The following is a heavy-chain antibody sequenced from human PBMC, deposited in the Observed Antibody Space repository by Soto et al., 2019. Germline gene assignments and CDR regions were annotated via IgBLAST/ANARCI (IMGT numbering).Heavy chain of an antibody. D-gene: IGHD2-15*01. J-gene: IGHJ2*01. CDR3: ARDQGPYCSGGSCYSRYFDL. Sequence: QVQLVQSGAEVKKPGASVKVSCKASGYTFTSYGISWVRQAPGQGLEWMGWISAYNGNTNYAQKLQGRATMTTDTSTSTAYMELRSLRSDDTAVYYCARDQGPYCSGGSCYSRYFDLWGRGTLVTVSS. CDR2: ISAYNGNT. V-gene: IGHV1-18*01. CDR1: GYTFTSYG.